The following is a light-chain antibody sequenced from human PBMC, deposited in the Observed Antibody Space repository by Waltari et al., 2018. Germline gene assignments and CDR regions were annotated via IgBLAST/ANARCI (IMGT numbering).Light chain of an antibody. CDR3: CSYAGTYTHVV. CDR1: SNDVGGYNS. CDR2: DVT. V-gene: IGLV2-11*01. Sequence: QSALTQPRPVSGSPGQSVTISCTGTSNDVGGYNSVSWYQHHPGKAPKLMIYDVTKRPSGVPDRFSGSKSGNTASLTISGLQAEDEADYYCCSYAGTYTHVVFGGGTKVTVL. J-gene: IGLJ2*01.